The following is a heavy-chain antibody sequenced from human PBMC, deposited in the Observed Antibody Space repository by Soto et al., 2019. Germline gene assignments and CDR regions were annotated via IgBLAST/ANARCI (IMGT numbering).Heavy chain of an antibody. CDR3: GSALRRFPNWFDH. CDR1: GGSFSGYY. J-gene: IGHJ5*02. D-gene: IGHD2-15*01. V-gene: IGHV4-34*01. Sequence: KPAETLSLTCAVYGGSFSGYYWSWIRQPPGKGLECIGEINHSGSTNYNPSLKSRVTISVNTSKNQFSPKLSSVTAADTAVYYCGSALRRFPNWFDHWGQGTLVTVSS. CDR2: INHSGST.